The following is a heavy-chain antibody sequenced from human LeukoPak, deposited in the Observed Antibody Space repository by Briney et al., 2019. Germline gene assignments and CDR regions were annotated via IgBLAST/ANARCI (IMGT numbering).Heavy chain of an antibody. CDR1: GYTFTSYD. V-gene: IGHV1-2*02. D-gene: IGHD2-21*01. CDR2: IVAKSGGT. Sequence: ASVKVSCKASGYTFTSYDINWVRQAPGQGLEWMGWIVAKSGGTHYAQNFQGRVTMTRDTSIRTAYMELSGLRSDDTAVYYCAREGGDFDIWGQGTMVTVSS. CDR3: AREGGDFDI. J-gene: IGHJ3*02.